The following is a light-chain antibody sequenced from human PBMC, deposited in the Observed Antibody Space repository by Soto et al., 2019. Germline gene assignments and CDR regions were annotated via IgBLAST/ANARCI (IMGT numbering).Light chain of an antibody. J-gene: IGLJ2*01. CDR2: SNN. Sequence: QLVLTQPPSAYGTPGQRVTISCSGSSYNIGSNTVNWYQQLPGTAPKLLIYSNNQRPSGVPDRFSGSKSVTSASLAISGLQSEDEADYYCAAWDDSLNGPVFVGGTKLTVL. CDR3: AAWDDSLNGPV. V-gene: IGLV1-44*01. CDR1: SYNIGSNT.